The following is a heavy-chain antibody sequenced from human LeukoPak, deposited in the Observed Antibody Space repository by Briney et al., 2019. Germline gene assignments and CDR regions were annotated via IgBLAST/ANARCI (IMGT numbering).Heavy chain of an antibody. D-gene: IGHD3-10*01. V-gene: IGHV3-23*01. CDR3: AKDLVLLWFGEFPLNWFDP. Sequence: GGSLRLSCAASGFTFSSYAMSWVRQAPGKGLEWVSAISGSGGSTYYADSVKGRFTISRDNSKNTLYLQMSSLRAEDTAVYYCAKDLVLLWFGEFPLNWFDPWGQGTLVTVSS. CDR1: GFTFSSYA. J-gene: IGHJ5*02. CDR2: ISGSGGST.